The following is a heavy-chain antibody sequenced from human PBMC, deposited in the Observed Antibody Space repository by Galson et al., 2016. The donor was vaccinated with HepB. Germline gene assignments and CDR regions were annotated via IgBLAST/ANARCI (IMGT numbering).Heavy chain of an antibody. J-gene: IGHJ4*02. V-gene: IGHV3-23*01. D-gene: IGHD6-19*01. CDR2: ISGTDSNA. Sequence: SLRLSCAASGFTFSDHYMDWVRQAPGKGLEWVSVISGTDSNAYYADSVKGRFSISRDNSKNTLYLQMNSLRAEDTAIYYCAKLAVASIDYWGQGTLVTVSS. CDR3: AKLAVASIDY. CDR1: GFTFSDHY.